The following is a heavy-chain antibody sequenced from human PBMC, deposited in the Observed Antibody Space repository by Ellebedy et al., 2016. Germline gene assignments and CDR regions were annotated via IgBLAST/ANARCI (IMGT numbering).Heavy chain of an antibody. Sequence: GESLKISXKASGYSFTKYWIAWVRQVPETGLEWMGIIYPDDSDTRYSPSFHGQVTISADKSISTAYLQWSSLKASDTAMYYCAISVTPGIYGWFDPWGQGTLVTVSS. CDR1: GYSFTKYW. CDR2: IYPDDSDT. V-gene: IGHV5-51*01. D-gene: IGHD3-10*01. J-gene: IGHJ5*02. CDR3: AISVTPGIYGWFDP.